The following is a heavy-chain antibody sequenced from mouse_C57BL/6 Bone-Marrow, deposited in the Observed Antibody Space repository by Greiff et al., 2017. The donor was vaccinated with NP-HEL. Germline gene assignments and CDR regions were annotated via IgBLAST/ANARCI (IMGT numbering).Heavy chain of an antibody. CDR2: IRNKANNHAT. V-gene: IGHV6-6*01. J-gene: IGHJ4*01. Sequence: EVKLQESGGGLVQPGGSLKLSCAASGFTFSYAWMDWVRPSPEKGLEWVAGIRNKANNHATYYAESVKGRFTISRDDSKSSVYLQMNSLRAEDTGIYYCTSYVMDYAMDYWGQGTSVTVSS. CDR1: GFTFSYAW. D-gene: IGHD1-1*01. CDR3: TSYVMDYAMDY.